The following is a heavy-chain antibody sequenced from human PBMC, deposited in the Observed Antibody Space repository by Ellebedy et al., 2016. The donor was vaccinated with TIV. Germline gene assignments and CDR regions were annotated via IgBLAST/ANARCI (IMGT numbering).Heavy chain of an antibody. Sequence: GESLKISCGASGFTFSSFWMGWVRQAPGRGLEWVAAISDSGSNTYHADSVKGRFTISRDNSRNTLYLQMNSLRAEDTALYYCATHYDVLPGQYRGFDYWGQGTLVTVSS. J-gene: IGHJ4*02. V-gene: IGHV3-23*01. CDR2: ISDSGSNT. CDR3: ATHYDVLPGQYRGFDY. CDR1: GFTFSSFW. D-gene: IGHD3-9*01.